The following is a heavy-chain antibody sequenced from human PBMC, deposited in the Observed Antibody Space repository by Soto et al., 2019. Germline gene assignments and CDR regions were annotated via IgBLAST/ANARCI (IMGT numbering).Heavy chain of an antibody. J-gene: IGHJ4*02. CDR3: ARDQPGYSYGYGLGY. D-gene: IGHD5-18*01. V-gene: IGHV3-21*01. CDR1: GFTFSSYS. CDR2: ISSSSSYI. Sequence: EVQLVESGGGLVKPGGSLRLSCAASGFTFSSYSMNWVRQAPGKGLEWVSSISSSSSYIYYAASVKGRFTISRDNAKNSLYLQMNSLGAEDTAVYYCARDQPGYSYGYGLGYWGQGTLVTVSS.